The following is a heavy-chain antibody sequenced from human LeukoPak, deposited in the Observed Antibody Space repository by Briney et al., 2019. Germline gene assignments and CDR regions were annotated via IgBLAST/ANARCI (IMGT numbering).Heavy chain of an antibody. CDR2: IITILGIA. CDR3: ARTLSYLNWNDRGDWFDP. Sequence: GASVKVSCKASGGTFSSYAISWVRQAPGQGLEWMGRIITILGIANYAQKFQGRVTITADKSTSTAYMELSSLRSEDTAVYYCARTLSYLNWNDRGDWFDPWGQGTLVTVSS. D-gene: IGHD1-1*01. CDR1: GGTFSSYA. J-gene: IGHJ5*02. V-gene: IGHV1-69*04.